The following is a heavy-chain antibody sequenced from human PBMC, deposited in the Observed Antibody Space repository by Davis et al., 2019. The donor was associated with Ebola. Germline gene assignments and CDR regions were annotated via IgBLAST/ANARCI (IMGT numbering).Heavy chain of an antibody. CDR2: IIPILGIA. D-gene: IGHD5-18*01. CDR3: ARSIQLWGYYYYDMDV. CDR1: GGTFSSYT. J-gene: IGHJ6*02. Sequence: AASVKVSCKASGGTFSSYTISWVRQAPGQGLEWMERIIPILGIANYAQKFQGRVTITADKSTSTAYMELSSLRSEDTAVYYCARSIQLWGYYYYDMDVWGQGTTVTVSS. V-gene: IGHV1-69*02.